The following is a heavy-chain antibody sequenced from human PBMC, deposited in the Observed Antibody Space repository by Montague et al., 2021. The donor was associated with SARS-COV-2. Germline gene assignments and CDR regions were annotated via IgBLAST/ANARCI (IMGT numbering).Heavy chain of an antibody. CDR1: GGSISSGDSF. Sequence: SKTLSLTCTVSGGSISSGDSFWAWIRHPPRKGLNWMGIIPFGGGPHNXRSPRSRATLSVDTSNNQLSRRRSSVTAADTAVYYCARQVGGGLWYFDLWGRGTLVTVSS. D-gene: IGHD1-26*01. CDR3: ARQVGGGLWYFDL. J-gene: IGHJ2*01. CDR2: IPFGGGP. V-gene: IGHV4-39*01.